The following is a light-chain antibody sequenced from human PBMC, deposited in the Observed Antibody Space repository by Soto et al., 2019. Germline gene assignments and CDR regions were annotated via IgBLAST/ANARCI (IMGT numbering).Light chain of an antibody. J-gene: IGKJ5*01. CDR2: GAS. CDR3: QQYNNWPIT. V-gene: IGKV3-15*01. Sequence: EIVMTQSPATLSVSPGERATLSCRASQNVLSNLAWYQQKPGQAPRLLIYGASTRATGLPARFSGSGSGTDFTLTISSLQSEDFAVYYCQQYNNWPITLGQGTRLEIK. CDR1: QNVLSN.